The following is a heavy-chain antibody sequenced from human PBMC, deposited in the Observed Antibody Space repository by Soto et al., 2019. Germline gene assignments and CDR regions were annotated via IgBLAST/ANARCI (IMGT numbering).Heavy chain of an antibody. J-gene: IGHJ5*02. CDR3: ARIRSGGIPARFAP. Sequence: SVKVSCKASGGTFSSYAISWVRQAPGQGLEWMGGIIPIFGTANYAQKFQGRVTITADESTSTAYMELSSLRSEDTAVYYCARIRSGGIPARFAPWAQGTLVTVSS. D-gene: IGHD6-6*01. CDR2: IIPIFGTA. V-gene: IGHV1-69*13. CDR1: GGTFSSYA.